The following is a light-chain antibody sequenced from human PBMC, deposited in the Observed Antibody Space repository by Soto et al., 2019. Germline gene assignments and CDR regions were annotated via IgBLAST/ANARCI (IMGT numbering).Light chain of an antibody. CDR3: SSYTSSSTLV. CDR1: SSDVGSYNL. J-gene: IGLJ1*01. V-gene: IGLV2-14*02. CDR2: EVS. Sequence: QSVLTQPASVSGSPGQSITISCTGTSSDVGSYNLVSWYQQHPGKAPKLMIYEVSNRPSGVSNRFSGSKPGNTASLTISGLQAEDEADYYCSSYTSSSTLVFGTGTKVTVL.